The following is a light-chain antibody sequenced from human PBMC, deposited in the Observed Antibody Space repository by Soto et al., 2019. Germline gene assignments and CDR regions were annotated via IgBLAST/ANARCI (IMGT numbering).Light chain of an antibody. CDR3: QQYYSTLWA. V-gene: IGKV4-1*01. Sequence: DIVMTQSPDSLAVSLGERATINCKSSQSVLYSSNNKNYLAWYQQKPGQPPKLLIYWASTRESGVPDRFRASGSGTDFTLTISSLQAEDVAVYYCQQYYSTLWAFGQGTKVEIK. CDR1: QSVLYSSNNKNY. CDR2: WAS. J-gene: IGKJ1*01.